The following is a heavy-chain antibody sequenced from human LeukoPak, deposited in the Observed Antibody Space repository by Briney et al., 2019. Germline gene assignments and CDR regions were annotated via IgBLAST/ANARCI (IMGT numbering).Heavy chain of an antibody. J-gene: IGHJ4*02. CDR2: ISSTSSYI. CDR1: GFSFSSYS. V-gene: IGHV3-21*01. Sequence: GGSLRLSCAASGFSFSSYSMNWVRQAPGKGLEWVSSISSTSSYIYYADSVKGRFTISRDNAKNSLYLQMNSLRAEDTAVHYCARASSGWAVDLYYFDYWGQGTLVTVSS. D-gene: IGHD6-19*01. CDR3: ARASSGWAVDLYYFDY.